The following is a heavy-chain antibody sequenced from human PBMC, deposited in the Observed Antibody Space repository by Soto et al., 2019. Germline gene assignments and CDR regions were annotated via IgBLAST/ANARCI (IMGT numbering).Heavy chain of an antibody. V-gene: IGHV4-39*07. D-gene: IGHD2-8*02. CDR1: VGSISSSSYY. J-gene: IGHJ4*02. CDR3: ARDKITGLFDY. CDR2: IYYSGST. Sequence: SETLSLTCTVSVGSISSSSYYWGWIRQPPGKGLEWIGSIYYSGSTHYSPSLKSRVTISVDTSTNQFSLKLTSVTAADTAVYYCARDKITGLFDYWGQGTLVTVSS.